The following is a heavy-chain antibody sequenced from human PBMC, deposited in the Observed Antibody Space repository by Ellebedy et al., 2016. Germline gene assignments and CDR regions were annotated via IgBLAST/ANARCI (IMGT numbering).Heavy chain of an antibody. J-gene: IGHJ4*02. CDR1: GFRFDDKA. CDR2: ISWNSGSI. CDR3: AKDAFSDIAARPFDY. D-gene: IGHD6-6*01. V-gene: IGHV3-9*01. Sequence: GGSLRLXXAASGFRFDDKAMHWVRQAPGKGLEWVSGISWNSGSIKYADSVKGRFTISRDNAKNSLYLQMSSLRAEDTALYYCAKDAFSDIAARPFDYWGQGTLVTVSS.